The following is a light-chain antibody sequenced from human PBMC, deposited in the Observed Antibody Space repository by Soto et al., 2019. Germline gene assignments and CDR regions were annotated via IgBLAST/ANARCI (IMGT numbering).Light chain of an antibody. J-gene: IGLJ3*02. Sequence: QSVLTQPPSASGSPGQSVTISCTGTSSDVGGYNYVSWYQQHPGKAPKLMIYEVTKRPSGVPDRFSGSKSGNTASLTVSGLQDEDDTTNNGSSYAASNRPGVFGGGTKLTVL. CDR1: SSDVGGYNY. CDR3: SSYAASNRPGV. CDR2: EVT. V-gene: IGLV2-8*01.